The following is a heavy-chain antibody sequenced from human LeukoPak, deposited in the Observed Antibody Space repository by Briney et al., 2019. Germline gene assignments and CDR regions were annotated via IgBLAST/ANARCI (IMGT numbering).Heavy chain of an antibody. CDR1: GDSVSSNSAA. J-gene: IGHJ6*03. Sequence: SQTLSLTCAISGDSVSSNSAAWNWIRQSPSRGLEWLGRTYYRSKWYNDYAVSVKSRITINPDTSKNQFSLQLNSVTPEDTAVYYCARVTRQQLLSYFFYMDVWGKGNTGTGSS. CDR2: TYYRSKWYN. CDR3: ARVTRQQLLSYFFYMDV. V-gene: IGHV6-1*01. D-gene: IGHD2-2*01.